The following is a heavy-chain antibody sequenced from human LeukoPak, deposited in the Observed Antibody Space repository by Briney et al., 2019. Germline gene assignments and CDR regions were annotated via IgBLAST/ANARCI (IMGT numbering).Heavy chain of an antibody. CDR3: ARVVAAAGIAAFLNY. V-gene: IGHV4-39*07. CDR2: IYYSGST. CDR1: GGSISSSSYY. J-gene: IGHJ4*02. D-gene: IGHD6-13*01. Sequence: SETLSLTCTVSGGSISSSSYYWGWIRQPPGKGLEWIGTIYYSGSTYYNPSLKSRVTISVDTSKNQFSLKLSSVTAADTAMYYCARVVAAAGIAAFLNYWGQGTLVTVSS.